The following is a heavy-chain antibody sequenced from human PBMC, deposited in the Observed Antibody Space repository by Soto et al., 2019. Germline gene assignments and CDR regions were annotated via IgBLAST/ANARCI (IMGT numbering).Heavy chain of an antibody. Sequence: GASVKVSCKASGYTFTTYDINWVRQATGQGLEWMGWINPNTGDTGYAPKFQGRVTMTRDTSISTAYMELTSLTSEDTAVYYCARGRPERTNYWGQGTLVTVSS. CDR2: INPNTGDT. V-gene: IGHV1-8*02. CDR3: ARGRPERTNY. J-gene: IGHJ4*02. CDR1: GYTFTTYD. D-gene: IGHD2-8*01.